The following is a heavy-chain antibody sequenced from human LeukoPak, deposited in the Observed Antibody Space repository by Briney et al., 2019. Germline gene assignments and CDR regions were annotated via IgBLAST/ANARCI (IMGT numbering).Heavy chain of an antibody. CDR1: GGTFSSYA. CDR3: ARVEWFGEFNY. V-gene: IGHV1-2*04. J-gene: IGHJ4*02. D-gene: IGHD3-10*01. Sequence: GASVKVSCKASGGTFSSYAISWVRQAPGQGLEWMGWINPNSGGTNYAQKFQGWVTMTRDTSISTAYMELSRLRSDDTAVYYCARVEWFGEFNYWGQGTLVTVSS. CDR2: INPNSGGT.